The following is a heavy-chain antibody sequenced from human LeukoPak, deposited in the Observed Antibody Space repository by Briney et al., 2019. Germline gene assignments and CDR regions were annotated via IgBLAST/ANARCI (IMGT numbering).Heavy chain of an antibody. Sequence: ASVKVSCKASGGTFSSYAISWVRQAPGQGLEWMGGIIPIFGTANYAQKFQGRVTITAEESTSTAYMELSSPRSEDTAVYYCARAPEGSSSPRTPFDYWGQGTLVTVSS. D-gene: IGHD6-6*01. CDR3: ARAPEGSSSPRTPFDY. CDR1: GGTFSSYA. CDR2: IIPIFGTA. J-gene: IGHJ4*02. V-gene: IGHV1-69*01.